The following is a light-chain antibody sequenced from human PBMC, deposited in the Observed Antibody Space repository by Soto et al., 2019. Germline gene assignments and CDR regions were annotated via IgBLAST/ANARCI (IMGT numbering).Light chain of an antibody. CDR2: KAS. J-gene: IGKJ1*01. CDR1: QTISSW. Sequence: DIQMTQSPSTLSGSVGDRVTITCRASQTISSWLAWYQQKPGKXPKXXIYKASTLESGVPSNFSGSGSGTDLAITITSLQAEDFETYYCQQLRMYPSTFGHGTKVDIK. CDR3: QQLRMYPST. V-gene: IGKV1-5*03.